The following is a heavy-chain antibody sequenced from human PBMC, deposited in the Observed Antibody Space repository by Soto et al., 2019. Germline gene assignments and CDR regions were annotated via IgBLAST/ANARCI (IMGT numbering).Heavy chain of an antibody. CDR2: ISAYNGNT. V-gene: IGHV1-18*01. CDR1: VYIFTSDR. CDR3: ARGVGAAKRALEF. D-gene: IGHD1-26*01. J-gene: IGHJ6*01. Sequence: VKLARKTSVYIFTSDRISCRRLTTGQGLEWMGWISAYNGNTNYAKKLQGRVTMTTDTSKNQFSLKLSSVTAADTAVYYCARGVGAAKRALEFWRQGTMVTVSS.